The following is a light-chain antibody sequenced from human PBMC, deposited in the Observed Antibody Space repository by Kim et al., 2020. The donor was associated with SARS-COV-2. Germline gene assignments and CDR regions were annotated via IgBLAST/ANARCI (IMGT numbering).Light chain of an antibody. J-gene: IGLJ2*01. CDR1: TGTLTSGHF. CDR2: NTD. V-gene: IGLV7-46*01. Sequence: GGTVNLTCGSNTGTLTSGHFPYWFQQKPGQAPRALIYNTDYRYSWTPARFSGSLLGGKAALTLSDAQAEDEADYYCLLSYGDTRKIFGGGTQLTVL. CDR3: LLSYGDTRKI.